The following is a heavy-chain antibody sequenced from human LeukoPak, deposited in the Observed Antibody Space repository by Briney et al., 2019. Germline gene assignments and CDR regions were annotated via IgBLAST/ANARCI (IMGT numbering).Heavy chain of an antibody. CDR1: GFTFSSYA. D-gene: IGHD1-1*01. Sequence: GGSLRLSCAASGFTFSSYAMSWVRQAPGKGLEWVSAISGSGGSTYYADSVKGRFTISRDNSKNTLYLQMNSLRAEDTAVYYCASNDIKGHAFDIWGQGTMVTVSS. CDR2: ISGSGGST. J-gene: IGHJ3*02. V-gene: IGHV3-23*01. CDR3: ASNDIKGHAFDI.